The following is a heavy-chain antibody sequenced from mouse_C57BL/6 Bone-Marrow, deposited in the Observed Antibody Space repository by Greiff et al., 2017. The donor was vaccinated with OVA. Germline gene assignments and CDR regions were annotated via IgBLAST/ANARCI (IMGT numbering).Heavy chain of an antibody. V-gene: IGHV14-4*01. CDR3: TTWIYYDYDGPWFAY. CDR1: GFNIKDDY. CDR2: IDPENGDT. J-gene: IGHJ3*01. Sequence: EVQLQQSGAELVRPGASVKLSCTASGFNIKDDYMHWVKQRPEQGLEWIGWIDPENGDTEYASKFQGKATITADTSSNTAYLQLSSLTSEDTAVYYCTTWIYYDYDGPWFAYWGQGTLVTVSA. D-gene: IGHD2-4*01.